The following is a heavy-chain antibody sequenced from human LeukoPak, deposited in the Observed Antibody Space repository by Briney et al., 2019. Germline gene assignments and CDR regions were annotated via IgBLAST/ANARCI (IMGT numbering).Heavy chain of an antibody. Sequence: PSETLSLTCTVSGGSMSTYYWSWIRQPPGKGLEWIGYIDYSGSTSYNPSLRSRVTISGDMSKNQFSLKLSSVIAADTAVYYCARARVGATSDDALDIWGQGTMVTVSS. V-gene: IGHV4-59*01. CDR3: ARARVGATSDDALDI. CDR2: IDYSGST. J-gene: IGHJ3*02. CDR1: GGSMSTYY. D-gene: IGHD1-26*01.